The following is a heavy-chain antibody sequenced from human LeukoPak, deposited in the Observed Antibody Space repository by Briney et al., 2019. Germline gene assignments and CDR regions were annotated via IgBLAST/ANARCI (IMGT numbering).Heavy chain of an antibody. CDR1: GYTFTGYY. CDR2: INPNSGGT. CDR3: ARPKSIAALDRNFQH. V-gene: IGHV1-2*02. Sequence: ASVKVSCKASGYTFTGYYMHWVRQAPGQGLEWMGWINPNSGGTNYAQKFQGRVTMTRDTSISTAYMELSRLRSDDTAVYYCARPKSIAALDRNFQHWGQGTLVTVSS. J-gene: IGHJ1*01. D-gene: IGHD6-6*01.